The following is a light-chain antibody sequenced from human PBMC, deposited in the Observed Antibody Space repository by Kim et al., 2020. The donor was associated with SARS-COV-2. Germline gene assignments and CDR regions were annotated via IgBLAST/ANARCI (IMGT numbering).Light chain of an antibody. CDR2: GAS. V-gene: IGKV1-5*01. J-gene: IGKJ2*01. CDR1: EDISNW. CDR3: QQYRGYPPT. Sequence: SASERGRVNIQCRDSEDISNWKAWYQQKPGKAPKVLLKGASTLKTGLPSRFSGSGSGTEFTLTINSLQPDDYATYSCQQYRGYPPTFGQGTKLEI.